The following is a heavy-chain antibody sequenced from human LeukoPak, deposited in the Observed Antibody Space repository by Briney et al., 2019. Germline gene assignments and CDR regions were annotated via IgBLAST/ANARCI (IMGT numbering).Heavy chain of an antibody. CDR3: ARLNIAAAGRDAFDI. Sequence: ASVKVSCKASGYTFTGYYMHWVRQAPGQGLEWMGRINPNSGGTNYAQKFQGRVTMTRDTSISTAYMELSRLRSDDTAVYYCARLNIAAAGRDAFDIWGQGTVVTVSS. V-gene: IGHV1-2*06. J-gene: IGHJ3*02. CDR1: GYTFTGYY. CDR2: INPNSGGT. D-gene: IGHD6-13*01.